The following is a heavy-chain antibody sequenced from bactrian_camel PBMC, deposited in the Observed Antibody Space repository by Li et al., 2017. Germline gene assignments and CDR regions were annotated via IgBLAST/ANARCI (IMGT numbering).Heavy chain of an antibody. D-gene: IGHD1*01. Sequence: HVQLVESGGASVRAGSSLTISCVASGYAFNTYSMAWFRQTPGREREGVASITSTGTTNYADSVKDRFSISRDNAKNTLFLQMDSLKLDDTAVYTCAAAYAPCQQGFGYWGQGTQVTVS. CDR1: GYAFNTYS. CDR2: ITSTGTT. CDR3: AAAYAPCQQGFGY. J-gene: IGHJ6*01. V-gene: IGHV3S53*01.